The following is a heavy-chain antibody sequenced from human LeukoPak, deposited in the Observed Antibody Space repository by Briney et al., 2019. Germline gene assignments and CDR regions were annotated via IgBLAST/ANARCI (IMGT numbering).Heavy chain of an antibody. D-gene: IGHD4-17*01. V-gene: IGHV3-48*03. Sequence: GGSLRLSRAASGFTFSSYEMNWVRQAPGKGLEWVSYISSSGSTIYYADSVKGRFTISRDNAKNSLYLQMNSLRAEDTAVYYCARYGDDYYYYYYMDVWGKGTTVTVSS. CDR2: ISSSGSTI. CDR1: GFTFSSYE. CDR3: ARYGDDYYYYYYMDV. J-gene: IGHJ6*03.